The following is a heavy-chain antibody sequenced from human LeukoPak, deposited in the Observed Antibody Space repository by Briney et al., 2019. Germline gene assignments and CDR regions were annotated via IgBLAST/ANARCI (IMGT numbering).Heavy chain of an antibody. CDR1: GFTVSSNY. Sequence: GGSLRLSCVASGFTVSSNYMSWVRQAPGKGLEWVSAIFSGGSTFYADSVTGRFTISRDNSKNTVYLEMNSLRAEDTAVYYRARDLKASGWYGDFDYWGQGTLVTVSS. CDR2: IFSGGST. CDR3: ARDLKASGWYGDFDY. V-gene: IGHV3-53*01. J-gene: IGHJ4*02. D-gene: IGHD6-19*01.